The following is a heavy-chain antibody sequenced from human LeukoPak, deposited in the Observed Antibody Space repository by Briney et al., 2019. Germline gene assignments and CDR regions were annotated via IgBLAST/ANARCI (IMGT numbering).Heavy chain of an antibody. J-gene: IGHJ4*02. CDR2: IYYSGST. Sequence: PSETLSPTCTVSGGSISSYYWSWIRQPPGKGLEWIGYIYYSGSTNYNPSLKSRVTISVDTSKNQFSLKLSSVTAADTAVYYCARQNPRSSSWYYFDYWGQGTLVTVSS. D-gene: IGHD6-13*01. CDR1: GGSISSYY. V-gene: IGHV4-59*08. CDR3: ARQNPRSSSWYYFDY.